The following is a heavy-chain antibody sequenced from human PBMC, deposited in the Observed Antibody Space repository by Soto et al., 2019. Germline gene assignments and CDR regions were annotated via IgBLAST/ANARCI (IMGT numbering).Heavy chain of an antibody. V-gene: IGHV4-59*01. J-gene: IGHJ4*02. Sequence: PSETLSLTCTVSGGSISSYYWSWIRQPPGKGLEWIGYIYYSGSTNYNPSLKSRVTISVDTSKNQFSLKLSSVTAADTAVYYCERFSTVNTFDYWGQGTLVTVSS. CDR1: GGSISSYY. CDR3: ERFSTVNTFDY. D-gene: IGHD4-17*01. CDR2: IYYSGST.